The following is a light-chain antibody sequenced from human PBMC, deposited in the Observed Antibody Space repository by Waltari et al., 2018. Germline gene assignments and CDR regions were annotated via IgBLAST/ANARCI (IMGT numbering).Light chain of an antibody. CDR2: KAF. V-gene: IGKV1-5*03. CDR1: QSISNG. Sequence: ASQSISNGFAWYQQKPGKAPKLLIYKAFTLETVVPSRFSGSGSGTVFTLTISSLQPDDFATYYCQQYNSYSLLTFGGGTKVEIE. CDR3: QQYNSYSLLT. J-gene: IGKJ4*01.